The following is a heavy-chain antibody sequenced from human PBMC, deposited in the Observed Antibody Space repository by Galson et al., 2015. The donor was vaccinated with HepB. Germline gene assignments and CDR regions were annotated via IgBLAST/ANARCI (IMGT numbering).Heavy chain of an antibody. D-gene: IGHD3-22*01. Sequence: SVKVSCKASGGTFSSYAISWVRQAPGQGLEWMGGIIPIFGTANYAQKFQGRVTITADKSTSTAYMELSSLRSEDTAVYYCASGTHTDIGDSSGTPGSWGQGTLVTVSS. J-gene: IGHJ4*02. CDR3: ASGTHTDIGDSSGTPGS. V-gene: IGHV1-69*06. CDR2: IIPIFGTA. CDR1: GGTFSSYA.